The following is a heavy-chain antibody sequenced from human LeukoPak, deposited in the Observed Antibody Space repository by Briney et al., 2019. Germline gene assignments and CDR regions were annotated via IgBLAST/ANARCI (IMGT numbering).Heavy chain of an antibody. Sequence: PSETLSLTCAVYGGSFSGYYWSWIRQPPGKGLEWIGEINHSGSTNYNPSLKSRVTISVDTSKNQFSLKLSSVTAADTAVYFWGRGRAPTSPRYFDYWGQGTLVTVSS. J-gene: IGHJ4*02. V-gene: IGHV4-34*01. CDR1: GGSFSGYY. CDR3: GRGRAPTSPRYFDY. CDR2: INHSGST.